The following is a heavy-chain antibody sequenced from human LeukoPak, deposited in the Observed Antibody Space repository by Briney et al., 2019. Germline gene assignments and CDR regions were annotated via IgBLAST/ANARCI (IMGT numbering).Heavy chain of an antibody. CDR2: ISSSGSTI. Sequence: GGSLRLSCAASGFTFSDYYMSWIRQAPGKGLEWVSYISSSGSTIYYADSVKGRFTISRDNAKNSLYLQMNSLRAEDTAVYYCAREGEYSYGPSGPHTYFDYWGQGTLVTVSS. V-gene: IGHV3-11*01. D-gene: IGHD5-18*01. CDR3: AREGEYSYGPSGPHTYFDY. J-gene: IGHJ4*02. CDR1: GFTFSDYY.